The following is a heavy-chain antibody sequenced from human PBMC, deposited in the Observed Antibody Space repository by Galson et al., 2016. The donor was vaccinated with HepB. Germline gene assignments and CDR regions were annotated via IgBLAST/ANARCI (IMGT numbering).Heavy chain of an antibody. CDR3: ARAGGVANGYALDI. J-gene: IGHJ3*02. CDR1: GFTFNSHW. D-gene: IGHD1-26*01. Sequence: SLSLSCAASGFTFNSHWMTWIRQAPGQGLEWVAKIKEDGSQKYYVDSVQGRFTISRDNAKNSLYLQMNSLRAEDTAVYYCARAGGVANGYALDIWGQGTMVSVSS. V-gene: IGHV3-7*04. CDR2: IKEDGSQK.